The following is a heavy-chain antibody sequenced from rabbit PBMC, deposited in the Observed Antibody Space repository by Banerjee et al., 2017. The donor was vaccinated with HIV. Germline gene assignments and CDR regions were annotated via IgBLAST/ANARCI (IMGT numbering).Heavy chain of an antibody. CDR2: IYAGSSGGT. CDR1: GFSFSSSYY. V-gene: IGHV1S45*01. J-gene: IGHJ5*01. Sequence: QEQLEESGGDLVKPEGSLTLTCTASGFSFSSSYYMCWVRQAPGKGLEWIACIYAGSSGGTDYATWAKGRFTISKTSSTTVTLQMTSLTAADTATYFCARCNKYDDYGDVWLDLWGQGTLVTVS. D-gene: IGHD2-1*01. CDR3: ARCNKYDDYGDVWLDL.